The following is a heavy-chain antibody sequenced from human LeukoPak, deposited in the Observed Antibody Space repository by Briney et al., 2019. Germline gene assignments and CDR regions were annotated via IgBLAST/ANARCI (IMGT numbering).Heavy chain of an antibody. Sequence: PGGSLRLSCAASGFSFSTRWMTWVRQAPGKGLEWVANIKQDGSEKFYVDSVKGRFTISRDNAKNSLYLQMNSLRDEDMAVYYCARGGSTSSWFWNDWGQGTLVTVSS. D-gene: IGHD6-13*01. V-gene: IGHV3-7*01. J-gene: IGHJ4*02. CDR3: ARGGSTSSWFWND. CDR1: GFSFSTRW. CDR2: IKQDGSEK.